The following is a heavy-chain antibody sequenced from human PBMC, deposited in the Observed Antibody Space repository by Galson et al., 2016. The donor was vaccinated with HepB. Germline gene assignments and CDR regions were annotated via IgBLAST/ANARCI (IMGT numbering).Heavy chain of an antibody. J-gene: IGHJ4*02. CDR1: GGSISSHDYY. D-gene: IGHD3-3*01. CDR2: IYYSGST. V-gene: IGHV4-30-4*01. CDR3: ARGYDFWSGFSLDY. Sequence: TLSLTCNVSGGSISSHDYYWSWIRQPPGKGLEWIGYIYYSGSTYYNASLKSRITMSVDTSKNQFSLKLSSVTAADTAVYFCARGYDFWSGFSLDYWGQGTLVTVSS.